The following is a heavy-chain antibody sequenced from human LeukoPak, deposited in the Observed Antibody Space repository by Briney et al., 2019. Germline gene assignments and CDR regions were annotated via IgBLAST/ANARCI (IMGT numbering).Heavy chain of an antibody. D-gene: IGHD3-9*01. CDR3: ARDRAYDILTGCPGY. CDR2: ISYDGSNK. J-gene: IGHJ4*02. Sequence: GGSLRLSCAASGFTFSSYAMHWVRQAPGKGLEWVAVISYDGSNKYYADSVKGRFTISRDNSKNTLYLQMNSLRAEDTAVYYCARDRAYDILTGCPGYWGQGTLVTVSS. V-gene: IGHV3-30-3*01. CDR1: GFTFSSYA.